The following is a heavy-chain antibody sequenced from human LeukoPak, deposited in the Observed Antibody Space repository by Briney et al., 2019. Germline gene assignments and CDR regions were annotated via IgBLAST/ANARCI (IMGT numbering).Heavy chain of an antibody. D-gene: IGHD1-26*01. CDR3: ATEGPIGIRGGTTRDFDY. J-gene: IGHJ4*02. CDR2: MLNDGSTS. V-gene: IGHV3-30*04. CDR1: GFTLSNYK. Sequence: GGSLRLSCAASGFTLSNYKMHWVGQAPGKGPEWVAVMLNDGSTSYYTDAVKGRFTISRDNSRNTLYLQMNSLRVDDSAMYYCATEGPIGIRGGTTRDFDYWGQGTLVTVSS.